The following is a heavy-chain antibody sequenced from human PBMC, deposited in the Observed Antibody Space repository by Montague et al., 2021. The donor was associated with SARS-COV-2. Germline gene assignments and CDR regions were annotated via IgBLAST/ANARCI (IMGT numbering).Heavy chain of an antibody. Sequence: SLRLSCAASGFTFGNFAMTWVHQTPGKGLEWVSSISDSGDSTWSPDSVKGRFTISRDNSKNILYLQMSSLRVDDTAIYYCVKDKIGVFWGQGTLVTVSS. CDR2: ISDSGDST. D-gene: IGHD3-16*01. CDR1: GFTFGNFA. V-gene: IGHV3-23*01. CDR3: VKDKIGVF. J-gene: IGHJ4*02.